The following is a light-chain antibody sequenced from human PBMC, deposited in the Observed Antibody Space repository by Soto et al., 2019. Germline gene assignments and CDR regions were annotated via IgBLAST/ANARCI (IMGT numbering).Light chain of an antibody. CDR3: CARADTSSVL. CDR2: EGT. Sequence: ALTQPASVSGSPGQSIIISCTGTSRDVGGYNLFSWYQQYPDKAPKLIIDEGTKRPSGVSNRFSGSWSGDTASLTISGLQAEDEADYYCCARADTSSVLFGGGTKVTV. V-gene: IGLV2-23*01. J-gene: IGLJ2*01. CDR1: SRDVGGYNL.